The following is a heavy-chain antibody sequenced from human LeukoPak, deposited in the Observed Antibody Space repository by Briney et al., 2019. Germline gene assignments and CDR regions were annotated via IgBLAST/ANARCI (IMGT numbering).Heavy chain of an antibody. Sequence: GGSLRLSCAASGFTVRSNYMSWVRQAPGKGLEWVSVIYSGGSTYYTDAVKGRFTISRDNSKNTLYLQMNSLRAEDTAVYYCANPGYSSSWYPGSRVYWGQGTLVTVSS. J-gene: IGHJ4*02. CDR1: GFTVRSNY. D-gene: IGHD6-13*01. CDR2: IYSGGST. CDR3: ANPGYSSSWYPGSRVY. V-gene: IGHV3-66*01.